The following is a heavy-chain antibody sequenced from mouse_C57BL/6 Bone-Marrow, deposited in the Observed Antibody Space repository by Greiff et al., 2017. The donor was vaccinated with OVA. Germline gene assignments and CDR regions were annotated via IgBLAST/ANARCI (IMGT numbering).Heavy chain of an antibody. V-gene: IGHV14-2*01. Sequence: VQLQQSGAELVKPGASVKLSCTASGFTFTDYYMHWVKQRTEQGLEWIGRIDPEDGDTKYAQKFKGKATMTADTSSNTAYLQLSSLTSEDSAVYYCARAGGIYYGNCKNAMDYWGQGTSVTVSS. J-gene: IGHJ4*01. CDR3: ARAGGIYYGNCKNAMDY. CDR1: GFTFTDYY. CDR2: IDPEDGDT. D-gene: IGHD2-1*01.